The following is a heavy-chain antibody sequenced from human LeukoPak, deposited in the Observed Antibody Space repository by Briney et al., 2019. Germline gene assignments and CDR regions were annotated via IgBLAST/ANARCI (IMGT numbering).Heavy chain of an antibody. CDR2: ISGYNGNT. Sequence: ASVKVSCKASGYTFSSCGISWVRQAPGQGLEWMGWISGYNGNTNYAQKLQGRVTVTTDTSTSTAYMELRSLRSDDTAVYYCARDFPLYDTMVRGVIIDYWGQGTLVTVSS. V-gene: IGHV1-18*01. J-gene: IGHJ4*02. CDR1: GYTFSSCG. D-gene: IGHD3-10*01. CDR3: ARDFPLYDTMVRGVIIDY.